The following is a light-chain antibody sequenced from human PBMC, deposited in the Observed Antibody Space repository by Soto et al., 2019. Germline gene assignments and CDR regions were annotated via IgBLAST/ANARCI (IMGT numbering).Light chain of an antibody. CDR3: HQYNYWPRS. V-gene: IGKV3-15*01. CDR2: GIS. CDR1: QSVGRN. J-gene: IGKJ1*01. Sequence: EIVLTQSPVTLSVSPGERATLSCRASQSVGRNLAWYHQKPGQAPRLLIYGISTRATGVPDRFSGSGSGTDFTLTISSLQSEDFALYFCHQYNYWPRSFGQGTKVDIK.